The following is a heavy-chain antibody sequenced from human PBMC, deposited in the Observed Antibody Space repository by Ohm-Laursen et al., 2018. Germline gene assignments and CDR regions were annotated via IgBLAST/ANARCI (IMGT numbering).Heavy chain of an antibody. Sequence: SLRFSCTASGFTFSTYPMHWVRQGPGKGVVWVSRADSGGSATSYADSVKGRFTISRDNAKNTLYLQMNSLRAEDTAVYYCARESLNGLDVWGQGTTVTVSS. V-gene: IGHV3-74*01. CDR1: GFTFSTYP. J-gene: IGHJ6*02. D-gene: IGHD3-16*01. CDR2: ADSGGSAT. CDR3: ARESLNGLDV.